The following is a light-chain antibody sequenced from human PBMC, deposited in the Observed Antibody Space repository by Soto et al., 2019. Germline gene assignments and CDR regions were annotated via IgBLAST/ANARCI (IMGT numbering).Light chain of an antibody. V-gene: IGKV1-39*01. CDR3: QQSFSTRN. J-gene: IGKJ2*01. CDR2: AAS. Sequence: DIQMTQSPTSLSASVGDRVTITCRASHTVSTYLNWYQQKPGKAPKLLIYAASSLQSRVPSRFSGGGCVTDFNRTISIQQTEDFATYYIQQSFSTRNFGQGTKLEIK. CDR1: HTVSTY.